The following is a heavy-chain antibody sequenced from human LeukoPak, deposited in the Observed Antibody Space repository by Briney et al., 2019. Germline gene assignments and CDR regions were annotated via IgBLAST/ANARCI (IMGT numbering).Heavy chain of an antibody. CDR3: AKIVAISGRPREGFDY. CDR1: GFTFSTYA. D-gene: IGHD1-26*01. V-gene: IGHV3-23*01. J-gene: IGHJ4*02. CDR2: ISGSGGST. Sequence: GGSLRLSCAASGFTFSTYAMNWVRQAPGKGLDWVSRISGSGGSTHDADSVKGRFTISRGNSKNTVYMQMNSLRAEDTAVYYCAKIVAISGRPREGFDYWGQGTLVTVSS.